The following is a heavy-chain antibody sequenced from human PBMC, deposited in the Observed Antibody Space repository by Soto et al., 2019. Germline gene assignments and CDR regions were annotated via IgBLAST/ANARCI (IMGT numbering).Heavy chain of an antibody. CDR2: ITGSGDKT. CDR1: GFSLNNYP. J-gene: IGHJ4*02. V-gene: IGHV3-23*01. CDR3: ARDCSSSSCSVWRY. Sequence: EVQLLESGGNLVQPGGSLRLCCAASGFSLNNYPMTWVRQAPGKGLEWVSGITGSGDKTYYANSVKGRFIISRDNSEDKLYLQMNSLRAADPAVYYCARDCSSSSCSVWRYWGQGTQVTVSS. D-gene: IGHD2-2*01.